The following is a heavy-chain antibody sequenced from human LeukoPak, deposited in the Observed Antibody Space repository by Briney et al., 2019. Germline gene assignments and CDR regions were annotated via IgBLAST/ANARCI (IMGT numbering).Heavy chain of an antibody. J-gene: IGHJ3*02. CDR3: ARVYSGWYLMDAFDI. Sequence: ASVKVSCKASGYTFTGYYMHRVRQAPGQGLEWMGWINPNSGGTNYAQKFQGRVTMTRDTSISTAYMELSRLRSDDTAVYYCARVYSGWYLMDAFDIWGQGTMVTVSS. CDR2: INPNSGGT. CDR1: GYTFTGYY. V-gene: IGHV1-2*02. D-gene: IGHD6-19*01.